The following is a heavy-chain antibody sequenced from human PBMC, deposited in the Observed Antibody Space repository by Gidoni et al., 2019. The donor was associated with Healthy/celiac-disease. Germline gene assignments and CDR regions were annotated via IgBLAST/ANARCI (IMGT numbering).Heavy chain of an antibody. Sequence: EVQLLESGGGLVQPGGSLRLSCAASGFTFSSYAMSGVRQAPGKGLEWVSAIRGSGGSTYYADSVKGRFTISRDNSKNTLYLQMNSLRAEDTAVYYCAKMSSYYYDSSGWKRNDYFDYWGQGTLVTVSS. CDR2: IRGSGGST. J-gene: IGHJ4*02. CDR1: GFTFSSYA. D-gene: IGHD3-22*01. CDR3: AKMSSYYYDSSGWKRNDYFDY. V-gene: IGHV3-23*01.